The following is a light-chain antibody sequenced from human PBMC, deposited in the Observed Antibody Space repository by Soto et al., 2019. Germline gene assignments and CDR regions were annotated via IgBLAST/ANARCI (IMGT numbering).Light chain of an antibody. J-gene: IGLJ1*01. V-gene: IGLV2-14*03. CDR2: EVT. CDR1: RLDDGGYNY. CDR3: CSYVSSKTYL. Sequence: QSALTQHASVSGSPGQSITISCTGTRLDDGGYNYVSWYQQQPGKAPKLIIYEVTNRPSGVSDRFSGSKSDNTASLTISGLQTEDEADYYCCSYVSSKTYLFGTGTKLTVL.